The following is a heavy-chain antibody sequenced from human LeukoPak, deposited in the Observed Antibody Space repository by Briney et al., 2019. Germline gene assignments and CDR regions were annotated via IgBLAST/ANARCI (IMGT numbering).Heavy chain of an antibody. Sequence: GGSLRLSCAASGFTFSSYGMHWVRQAPGKGLEWVAFIRYDGSNKYYADSVKGRFTISRDNSKNTLYLQMNSLRAEDTAVYYCAKDIVVVPAMDAFDIWGQGTMVTVSS. V-gene: IGHV3-30*02. D-gene: IGHD2-2*01. J-gene: IGHJ3*02. CDR1: GFTFSSYG. CDR3: AKDIVVVPAMDAFDI. CDR2: IRYDGSNK.